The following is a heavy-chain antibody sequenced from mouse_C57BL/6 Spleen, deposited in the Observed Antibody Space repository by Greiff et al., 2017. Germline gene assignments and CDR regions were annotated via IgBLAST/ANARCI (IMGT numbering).Heavy chain of an antibody. CDR1: GYAFSSSW. CDR2: IYPGDGDT. V-gene: IGHV1-82*01. D-gene: IGHD2-5*01. CDR3: ARSYSNYYFDH. J-gene: IGHJ2*01. Sequence: QLKQSGPELVKPGASVKISCKASGYAFSSSWMNWVKQRPGKGLEWIGRIYPGDGDTNYNGKCKGKATLTADKSSSTAYMQLSSLTSEDSAVDFCARSYSNYYFDHWGQGTTLTVSS.